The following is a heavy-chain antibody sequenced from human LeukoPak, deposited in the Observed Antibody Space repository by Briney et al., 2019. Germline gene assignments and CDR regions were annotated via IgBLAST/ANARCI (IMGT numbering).Heavy chain of an antibody. CDR1: GGSISSSSYH. Sequence: SETLSLTCTVSGGSISSSSYHWGWIRQPPGKGLEWIGSIYYSGSTYYNPSLKSRVTISVDTSKNQFSLKLSSVTAADTAVYYCARSDGWYFDLWGRGTLVTVSS. CDR2: IYYSGST. J-gene: IGHJ2*01. V-gene: IGHV4-39*01. CDR3: ARSDGWYFDL.